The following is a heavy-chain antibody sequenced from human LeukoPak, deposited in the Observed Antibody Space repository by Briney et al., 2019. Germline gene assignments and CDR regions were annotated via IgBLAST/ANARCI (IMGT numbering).Heavy chain of an antibody. CDR1: GGSISSYY. CDR2: IYYSGST. CDR3: ARGGANLDSYGSE. Sequence: SETLSLTCTVSGGSISSYYWSWIRQPPGKGLEWIGYIYYSGSTNYNPSLKSRVTISVDTSKNQFSLKLGSVTAADTAVYYCARGGANLDSYGSEWGQGTLVTVSS. V-gene: IGHV4-59*01. D-gene: IGHD5-18*01. J-gene: IGHJ4*02.